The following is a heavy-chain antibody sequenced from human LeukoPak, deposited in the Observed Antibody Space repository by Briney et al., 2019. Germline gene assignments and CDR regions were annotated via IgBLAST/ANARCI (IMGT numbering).Heavy chain of an antibody. Sequence: ASVKVSCKASGYTFTSYAITWVRQAPGQGLNWMGWISAYNGNTNYAQNLQGRVTMTTDTSTSTAYMELRSLRSDDTAMYYCARMEMATAIFDYWGQGTLVTVSS. CDR2: ISAYNGNT. J-gene: IGHJ4*02. CDR1: GYTFTSYA. CDR3: ARMEMATAIFDY. V-gene: IGHV1-18*01. D-gene: IGHD5-24*01.